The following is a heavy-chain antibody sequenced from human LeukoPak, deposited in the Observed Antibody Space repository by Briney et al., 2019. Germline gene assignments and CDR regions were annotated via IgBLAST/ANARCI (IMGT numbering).Heavy chain of an antibody. J-gene: IGHJ4*02. Sequence: ASVKVSCKASGYIFTSYFMHWVRQAPGQGLEYMGWISGYNGNTNYAQTLQGRVTMTTDTSTSTAYMELRSLRSEDTAVYYCARVRYDSSGYLNWGQGTLVTVSS. CDR1: GYIFTSYF. CDR2: ISGYNGNT. D-gene: IGHD3-22*01. V-gene: IGHV1-18*04. CDR3: ARVRYDSSGYLN.